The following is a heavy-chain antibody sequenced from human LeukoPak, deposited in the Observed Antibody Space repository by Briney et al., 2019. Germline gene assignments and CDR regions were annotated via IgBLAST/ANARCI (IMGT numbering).Heavy chain of an antibody. Sequence: PGGSLRLSCAASGFTVSSNYMNRVRQGPGKGLEWVSVIYSDGTIYYTDSVKGRFTISRDNSKNTLYLQMNSLRAEDTAVYYCAREVVWFGTRPDYWGQGTLVTVSS. CDR1: GFTVSSNY. V-gene: IGHV3-66*01. CDR2: IYSDGTI. D-gene: IGHD1-7*01. CDR3: AREVVWFGTRPDY. J-gene: IGHJ4*02.